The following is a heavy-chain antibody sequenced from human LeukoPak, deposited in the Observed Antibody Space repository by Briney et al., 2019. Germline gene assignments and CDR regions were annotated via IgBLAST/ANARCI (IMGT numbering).Heavy chain of an antibody. CDR1: GGSISSYY. Sequence: PSETLSLTCTVSGGSISSYYWSWIRQPPGKGLEWIGEINHSGSTNYNPSLKSRVTISVDTSKNQFSLKLSSVTAADTAVYYCARGLVARYLGLDYWGQGTLVTVSS. J-gene: IGHJ4*02. CDR2: INHSGST. D-gene: IGHD5-12*01. CDR3: ARGLVARYLGLDY. V-gene: IGHV4-34*01.